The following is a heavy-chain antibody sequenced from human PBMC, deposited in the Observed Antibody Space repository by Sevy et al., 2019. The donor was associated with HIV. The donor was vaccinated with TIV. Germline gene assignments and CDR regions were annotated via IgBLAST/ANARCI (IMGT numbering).Heavy chain of an antibody. CDR1: GFTFNTYT. Sequence: GGSLRLSCSASGFTFNTYTMNWVRQAPGKGLEWVSSISSSSNYIYYADSLKGRFTISRDNARNSLYLQMSSLRAEDTAVYYCARPYGSGSWEAFDLWCQGTMVTVSS. CDR3: ARPYGSGSWEAFDL. CDR2: ISSSSNYI. D-gene: IGHD3-10*01. J-gene: IGHJ3*01. V-gene: IGHV3-21*01.